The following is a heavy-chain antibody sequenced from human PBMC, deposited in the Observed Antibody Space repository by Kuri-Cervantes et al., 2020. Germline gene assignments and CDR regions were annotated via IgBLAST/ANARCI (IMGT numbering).Heavy chain of an antibody. V-gene: IGHV3-66*01. J-gene: IGHJ4*02. CDR1: EFTVRSNF. D-gene: IGHD1-26*01. CDR2: LYSDGST. Sequence: GGSLRLSCAASEFTVRSNFMSWVRQAPGKGLEWVSVLYSDGSTYYADSVKGRFTISRDSSKNTLYLQMNSLRAEDTAVYYCARRLASGSYQRLDYWGQGTLVTVSS. CDR3: ARRLASGSYQRLDY.